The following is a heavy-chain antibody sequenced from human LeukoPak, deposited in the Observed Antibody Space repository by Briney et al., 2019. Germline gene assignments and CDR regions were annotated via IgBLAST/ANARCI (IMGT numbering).Heavy chain of an antibody. CDR3: ARDYYYDFWSGLYDY. J-gene: IGHJ4*02. CDR2: INAGNGNT. D-gene: IGHD3-3*01. CDR1: GYTFTGYA. V-gene: IGHV1-3*01. Sequence: ASVKVSCKASGYTFTGYAMHWVRQAPGQRLEWMGWINAGNGNTKYSQKFQGRVTITRDTSASTAYMELSSLRSEDTAVYYCARDYYYDFWSGLYDYWGQGTLVTVSS.